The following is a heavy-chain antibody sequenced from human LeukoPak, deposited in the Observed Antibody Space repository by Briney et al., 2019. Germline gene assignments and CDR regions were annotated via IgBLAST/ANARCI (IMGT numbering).Heavy chain of an antibody. CDR1: GFTFSSAW. Sequence: GGSLRLSCAASGFTFSSAWMHWVRQAPGKGLVWVSRVTSDGSSTTYAESVKGRFTISRDNAKNTLYLQMNSLRAEDTAVYYCARPERGYAFDIWGQGTMVTVSS. CDR3: ARPERGYAFDI. CDR2: VTSDGSST. V-gene: IGHV3-74*03. J-gene: IGHJ3*02. D-gene: IGHD1-14*01.